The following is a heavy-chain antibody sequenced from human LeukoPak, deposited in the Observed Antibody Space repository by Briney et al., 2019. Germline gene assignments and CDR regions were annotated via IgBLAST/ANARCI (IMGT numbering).Heavy chain of an antibody. CDR1: GGSISSSSYY. J-gene: IGHJ2*01. Sequence: SETLSLTRTVSGGSISSSSYYWGWIRQPPGKGLEWIGSIYYSGSTYYNPSLKSRVTISVDTSKNQFSLKLSSVTAADTAVYYCARHLSPRGYSYGWGYFDLWGRGTLVTVSS. CDR2: IYYSGST. V-gene: IGHV4-39*01. D-gene: IGHD5-18*01. CDR3: ARHLSPRGYSYGWGYFDL.